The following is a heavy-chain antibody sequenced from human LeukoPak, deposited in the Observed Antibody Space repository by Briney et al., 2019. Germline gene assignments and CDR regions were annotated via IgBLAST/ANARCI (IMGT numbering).Heavy chain of an antibody. J-gene: IGHJ4*02. V-gene: IGHV3-66*01. Sequence: PGGSLRLSCAASDFSVGDNYMTWVRQAPGKGLQWVSLMYSVGTTFYADSVKGRFTMSRDSSKNTLYLQMNSLRAEDTAVYYCARALGSSGYYYSIYYFDYWGQGTLVTVSS. CDR3: ARALGSSGYYYSIYYFDY. D-gene: IGHD3-22*01. CDR2: MYSVGTT. CDR1: DFSVGDNY.